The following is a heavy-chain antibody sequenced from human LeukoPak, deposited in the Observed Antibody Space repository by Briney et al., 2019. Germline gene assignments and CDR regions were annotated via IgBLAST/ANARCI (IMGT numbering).Heavy chain of an antibody. J-gene: IGHJ4*02. CDR2: ISSSSSYI. CDR3: ARDPPYSSSPIDY. Sequence: GGSLRLSCAASGFTFSSYSMNWVRQSPGKGLEWVSSISSSSSYIYYADLVKGRFTISRDNAKNSLYLQMNSLRAEDTAVYYCARDPPYSSSPIDYWGQGTLVTVSS. CDR1: GFTFSSYS. V-gene: IGHV3-21*01. D-gene: IGHD6-6*01.